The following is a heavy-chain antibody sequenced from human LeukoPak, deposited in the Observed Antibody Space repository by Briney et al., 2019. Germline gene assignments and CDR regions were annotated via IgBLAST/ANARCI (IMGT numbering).Heavy chain of an antibody. CDR2: IYYSGST. Sequence: PSETLSLTCTVSGGSISSGGYYWSWIRQRPGKGLEWIGYIYYSGSTYYNPSLKSRVTISVDTSKNQFSLKLSSVTAADTAVYYCARVSEYYDILTGLNWFDPWGQGTLVTVSS. CDR3: ARVSEYYDILTGLNWFDP. CDR1: GGSISSGGYY. D-gene: IGHD3-9*01. J-gene: IGHJ5*02. V-gene: IGHV4-31*03.